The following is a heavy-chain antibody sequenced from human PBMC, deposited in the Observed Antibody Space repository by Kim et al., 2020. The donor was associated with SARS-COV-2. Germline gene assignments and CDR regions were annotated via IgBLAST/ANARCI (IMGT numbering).Heavy chain of an antibody. Sequence: GGSLRLSCAASGFTFSSYSMNWVRQAPGKGLEWVSSISSSSSYIYYADSVKGRFTISRDNAKNSLYLQMNSLRAEDTAVYYCARAPRGLGYCSSTSCRRGWYFDLWGRGTLVTVSS. J-gene: IGHJ2*01. CDR2: ISSSSSYI. CDR3: ARAPRGLGYCSSTSCRRGWYFDL. V-gene: IGHV3-21*01. D-gene: IGHD2-2*01. CDR1: GFTFSSYS.